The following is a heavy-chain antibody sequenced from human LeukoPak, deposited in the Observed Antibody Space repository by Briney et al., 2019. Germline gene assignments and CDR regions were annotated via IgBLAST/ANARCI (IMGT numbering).Heavy chain of an antibody. J-gene: IGHJ6*02. CDR2: INHSGST. CDR3: ARHEISVYGDYYYGMDV. Sequence: SETLSLTCAVYGGSFSGYYWSWIRQPPGKGLEWIGEINHSGSTNYNPSLKSRVTISVDTSKNQFSLKLSSVTAADTAVYYCARHEISVYGDYYYGMDVWGQGTTVTVSS. D-gene: IGHD4-17*01. CDR1: GGSFSGYY. V-gene: IGHV4-34*01.